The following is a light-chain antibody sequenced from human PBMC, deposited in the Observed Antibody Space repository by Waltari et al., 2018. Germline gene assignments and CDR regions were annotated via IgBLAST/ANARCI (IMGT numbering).Light chain of an antibody. V-gene: IGLV3-19*01. J-gene: IGLJ3*02. CDR2: GEN. Sequence: SSELTQDPAVSVALGQTATITCQGDSLRTYSVSWHQQKPGQAPPLVRYGENNRPSGIPDRFSGSSSGNTASLTITEAQAEDEADYYCDSRDSSGNLWVFGGGTKLTVV. CDR3: DSRDSSGNLWV. CDR1: SLRTYS.